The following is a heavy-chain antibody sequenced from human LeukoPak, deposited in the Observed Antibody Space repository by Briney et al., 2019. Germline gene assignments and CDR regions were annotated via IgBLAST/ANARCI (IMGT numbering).Heavy chain of an antibody. D-gene: IGHD2-15*01. CDR3: ARVKDVVVVAGFDY. J-gene: IGHJ4*02. V-gene: IGHV4-38-2*02. Sequence: SETLSLTCTVSGYSISSGYYWGWIRQPPGKGLEWIGSIYHSGSTYYNPSLKSRVTISVDTSKNQFSLKLSSVTAADTAVYYCARVKDVVVVAGFDYWGQGTLVTVSS. CDR2: IYHSGST. CDR1: GYSISSGYY.